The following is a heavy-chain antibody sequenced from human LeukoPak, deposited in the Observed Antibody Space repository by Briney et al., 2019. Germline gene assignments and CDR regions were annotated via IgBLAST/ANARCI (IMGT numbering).Heavy chain of an antibody. CDR1: GGSISSYY. V-gene: IGHV4-4*07. CDR2: IYSRGST. CDR3: AREDYGDYVDY. Sequence: SGTLSLTCTVSGGSISSYYWSWIRQPAGKGLEWIGRIYSRGSTNYNPSLKSRVTISVHTSKNQFSLKLSSVTAADTAVYYCAREDYGDYVDYWGQGTLVTVSS. D-gene: IGHD4-17*01. J-gene: IGHJ4*02.